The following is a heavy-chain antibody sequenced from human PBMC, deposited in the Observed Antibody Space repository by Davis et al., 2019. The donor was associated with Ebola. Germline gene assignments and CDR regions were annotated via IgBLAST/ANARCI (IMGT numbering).Heavy chain of an antibody. J-gene: IGHJ6*04. Sequence: SETLSLTCTVSGGSISSYYWSWIRQPPGKGLEWIGYIYYSGSTNYNPSLKSRVTISVDTSKNQFSLKLSSVTAADTAVYYCARGVDTAMDLYYNGMDVWGKGTTVTVSS. CDR3: ARGVDTAMDLYYNGMDV. D-gene: IGHD5-18*01. CDR1: GGSISSYY. V-gene: IGHV4-59*01. CDR2: IYYSGST.